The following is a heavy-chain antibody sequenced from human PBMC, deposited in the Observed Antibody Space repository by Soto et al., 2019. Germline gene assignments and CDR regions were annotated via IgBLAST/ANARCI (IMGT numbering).Heavy chain of an antibody. D-gene: IGHD6-13*01. CDR1: GFTFGDYA. CDR3: ARYTYTSRYSYYGMDV. CDR2: VRSKAFGGTT. Sequence: GGSLRLSCTTSGFTFGDYAMSWFRQAPGKGPEWVGVVRSKAFGGTTDYAASVKGRFDISRDDSKSIAYLQMNSVTTEDTAVYFCARYTYTSRYSYYGMDVWGHGTTVTVSS. V-gene: IGHV3-49*03. J-gene: IGHJ6*02.